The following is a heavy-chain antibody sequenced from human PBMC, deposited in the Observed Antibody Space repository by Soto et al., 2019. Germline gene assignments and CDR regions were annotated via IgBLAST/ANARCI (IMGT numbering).Heavy chain of an antibody. D-gene: IGHD5-12*01. V-gene: IGHV4-59*08. CDR1: GGSISSYY. CDR2: IYYSGST. J-gene: IGHJ4*02. Sequence: SETLCLTCTVSGGSISSYYWSGIRQPPGKGPEWIGYIYYSGSTNYNPSLKSRVTISVDTSKNQFSLKLSSVTAADTAVYYCTTGQDFPDIVATTNDYWGQGTLVTVSS. CDR3: TTGQDFPDIVATTNDY.